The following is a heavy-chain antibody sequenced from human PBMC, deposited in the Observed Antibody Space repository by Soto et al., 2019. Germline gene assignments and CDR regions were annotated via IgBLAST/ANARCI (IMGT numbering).Heavy chain of an antibody. Sequence: GGSLRLSCAASGFTFSSYAMSWVRQAPGKGLEWVSAISGSGGSTYYADSVKGRFTISRDNSKNTLYLQMNSLRAEDTAVYYCAKVGIAGFVDSSGYYLKREAPLDYWGQGTLVTVSS. J-gene: IGHJ4*02. V-gene: IGHV3-23*01. CDR2: ISGSGGST. D-gene: IGHD3-22*01. CDR1: GFTFSSYA. CDR3: AKVGIAGFVDSSGYYLKREAPLDY.